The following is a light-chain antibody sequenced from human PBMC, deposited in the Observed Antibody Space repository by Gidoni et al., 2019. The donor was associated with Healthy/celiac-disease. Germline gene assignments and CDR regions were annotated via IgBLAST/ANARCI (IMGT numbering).Light chain of an antibody. J-gene: IGKJ2*01. V-gene: IGKV3-20*01. CDR3: QQYGSSPKPYT. Sequence: EIVLTQSPGTLSLSPGERATLSCRASQRVSSSYLACYQQNTCQAPRLLIYGASSRATGIPDRFSGSGSGADFTHTISRLAPEDCAVYYCQQYGSSPKPYTFGQGTKLEIK. CDR1: QRVSSSY. CDR2: GAS.